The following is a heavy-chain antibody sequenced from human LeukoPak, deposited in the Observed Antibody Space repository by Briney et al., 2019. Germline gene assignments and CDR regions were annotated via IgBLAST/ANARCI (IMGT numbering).Heavy chain of an antibody. Sequence: PSETLSLTCTVSGYSISSGYYWGWIRQPPGKGLEWIGSIYHSGSTYYNPSLKSRVTISVDTSKNQFSLKLSSVTAADTAVYYCARAPKRGWFDPWGQGTLVTVSS. CDR2: IYHSGST. CDR3: ARAPKRGWFDP. D-gene: IGHD1-26*01. J-gene: IGHJ5*02. CDR1: GYSISSGYY. V-gene: IGHV4-38-2*02.